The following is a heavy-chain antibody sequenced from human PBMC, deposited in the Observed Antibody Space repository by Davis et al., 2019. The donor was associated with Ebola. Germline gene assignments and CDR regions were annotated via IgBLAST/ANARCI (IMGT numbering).Heavy chain of an antibody. Sequence: GESLKISCAASGFTFSSYAMSWVRQAPGKGLEWVSHISGSGANTYYADSVKGRFTISRDSSKNTLYVQINTLRVEDTAVYYCAKSYGAYAGYGFDSWGQGTLVTVSS. J-gene: IGHJ4*02. D-gene: IGHD4/OR15-4a*01. CDR1: GFTFSSYA. CDR2: ISGSGANT. CDR3: AKSYGAYAGYGFDS. V-gene: IGHV3-23*01.